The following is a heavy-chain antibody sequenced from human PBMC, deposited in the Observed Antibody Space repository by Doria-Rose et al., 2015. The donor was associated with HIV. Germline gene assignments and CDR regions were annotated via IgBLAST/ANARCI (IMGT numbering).Heavy chain of an antibody. V-gene: IGHV2-26*01. CDR3: ARIKSGRWYHKYYFDF. CDR1: GVSLSSPGMG. D-gene: IGHD6-13*01. CDR2: IFSDDER. J-gene: IGHJ4*02. Sequence: QVQLVQSGPVLVKPTETLTLTCTASGVSLSSPGMGVSWIRQPPGKALEWLANIFSDDERSYKTSLKSRLTISRGTSKSQLVLTMTDMDPVDTATYYCARIKSGRWYHKYYFDFWGQGTLVIVSA.